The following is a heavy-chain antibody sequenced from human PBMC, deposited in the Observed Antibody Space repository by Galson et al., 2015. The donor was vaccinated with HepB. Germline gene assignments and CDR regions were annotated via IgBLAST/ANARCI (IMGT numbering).Heavy chain of an antibody. CDR3: AREVPLGSGSYYWNL. Sequence: SVKVSCKASGYTFTNYFIHWVRQAPGQGLEWMGIINPSGGHTGYAQKLQGRVTMTRDTSTSTVYMELGSLTSEDTAVYYCAREVPLGSGSYYWNLWGQGTLVTISS. D-gene: IGHD3-10*01. CDR1: GYTFTNYF. J-gene: IGHJ4*02. CDR2: INPSGGHT. V-gene: IGHV1-46*04.